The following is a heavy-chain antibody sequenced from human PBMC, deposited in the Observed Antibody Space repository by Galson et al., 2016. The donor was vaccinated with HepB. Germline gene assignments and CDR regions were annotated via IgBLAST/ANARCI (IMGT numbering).Heavy chain of an antibody. CDR3: ARDPAFGALDY. CDR1: GFSFSNGW. V-gene: IGHV3-7*01. J-gene: IGHJ4*02. D-gene: IGHD3-10*01. Sequence: SLRLSCAVSGFSFSNGWMTWVRQTPEKGLEWVADINADGSWRAYMDSVKGRFTISRDNVNNLLYLQMSGLRVEDTALYFCARDPAFGALDYWGQGALVTVSS. CDR2: INADGSWR.